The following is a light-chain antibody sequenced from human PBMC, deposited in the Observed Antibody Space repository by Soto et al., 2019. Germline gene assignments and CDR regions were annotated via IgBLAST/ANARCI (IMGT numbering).Light chain of an antibody. CDR1: SSNIGAGYD. Sequence: QSVLTQPPSVSGAPGQRVTISCTGNSSNIGAGYDVHWYQQLPGTAPKLLINGNNNRPSGVPDRFSGSKSGTSASLAITGLQSEDEADYYCQSFDSILSASVFGGGTKLTVL. CDR2: GNN. J-gene: IGLJ3*02. CDR3: QSFDSILSASV. V-gene: IGLV1-40*01.